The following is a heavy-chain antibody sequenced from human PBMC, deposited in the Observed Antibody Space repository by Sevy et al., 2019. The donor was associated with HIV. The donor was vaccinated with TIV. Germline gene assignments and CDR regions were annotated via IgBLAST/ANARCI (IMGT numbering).Heavy chain of an antibody. V-gene: IGHV3-48*01. J-gene: IGHJ3*02. CDR1: GFTFSSYS. CDR2: ISSSSSTI. CDR3: ARDRRGLGGNYAFDI. Sequence: GGSLRLSCAASGFTFSSYSMNWVRQAPGKGLEWVSYISSSSSTIYYADSVKGRFTISRDNAKNSLYLQMKSLRAEDTAVYYCARDRRGLGGNYAFDIWGQGTMVTVSS. D-gene: IGHD2-21*02.